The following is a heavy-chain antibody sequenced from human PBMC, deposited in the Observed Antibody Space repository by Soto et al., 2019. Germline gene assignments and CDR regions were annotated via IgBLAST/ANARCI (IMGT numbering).Heavy chain of an antibody. Sequence: SETLSLTCTVSGGSIRSNYWSWIRQPPGKGLEWIGYIYYSGRTNYNPSLKSRVTIIEDMSKNQFSLKLSSVSAADTAVYYCERGVVVVPAAVIWFDPWGQGTLVTVSS. CDR2: IYYSGRT. D-gene: IGHD2-2*01. V-gene: IGHV4-59*01. J-gene: IGHJ5*02. CDR3: ERGVVVVPAAVIWFDP. CDR1: GGSIRSNY.